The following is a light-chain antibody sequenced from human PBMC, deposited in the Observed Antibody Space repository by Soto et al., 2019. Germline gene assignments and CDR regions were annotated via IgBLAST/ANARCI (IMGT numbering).Light chain of an antibody. J-gene: IGLJ1*01. CDR3: QSYDSSLSAYV. V-gene: IGLV1-40*01. CDR2: DNN. Sequence: QSVLTQPPSVSGAPGQRVTISCTGSSSNFGAGYDVHWYQQLPGTAPKLLIYDNNNRPSGAPDRFSGSKSGTSASLAITGLQAEDEADYYCQSYDSSLSAYVFGTGTKVTVL. CDR1: SSNFGAGYD.